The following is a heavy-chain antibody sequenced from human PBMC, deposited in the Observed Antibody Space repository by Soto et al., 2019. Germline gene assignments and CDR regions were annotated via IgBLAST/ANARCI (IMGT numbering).Heavy chain of an antibody. CDR1: GFTFSSYG. Sequence: QVQLVESGGGVVQPGRSLRLSCAASGFTFSSYGMHWVRQAPGKGLEWGAVIWYDGSNKYYADSVKGRFTISRDNSKNTLYLQMNSLRAEDTAVYYCARGDYDFWSGYYDFDYWGQGTLVTVSS. J-gene: IGHJ4*02. D-gene: IGHD3-3*01. V-gene: IGHV3-33*01. CDR2: IWYDGSNK. CDR3: ARGDYDFWSGYYDFDY.